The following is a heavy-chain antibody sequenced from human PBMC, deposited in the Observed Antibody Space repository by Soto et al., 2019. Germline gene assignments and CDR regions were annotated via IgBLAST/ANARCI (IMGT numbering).Heavy chain of an antibody. CDR3: ARFNAHRITIFGVVPAVTYNWFDP. D-gene: IGHD3-3*01. J-gene: IGHJ5*02. V-gene: IGHV4-59*01. CDR1: GGSISSYY. Sequence: PSETLSLTCTVSGGSISSYYWSWIRQPPGKGLEWIGYIYYSGSTNYNPSLKSRVTISVDTSKNQFSLKLSSVTAADTAVYYCARFNAHRITIFGVVPAVTYNWFDPWAREPWSPSPQ. CDR2: IYYSGST.